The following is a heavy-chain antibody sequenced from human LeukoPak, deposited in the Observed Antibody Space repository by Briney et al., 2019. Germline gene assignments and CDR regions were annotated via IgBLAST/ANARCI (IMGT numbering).Heavy chain of an antibody. D-gene: IGHD2-2*01. J-gene: IGHJ4*02. CDR1: GFTFSNYA. CDR2: ISASGGST. V-gene: IGHV3-23*01. Sequence: GGSLRLSCAATGFTFSNYAMSWVRQAPGNGLEWVSAISASGGSTYYADSVKGRFTISTDNSKNTLYLQMNSLRAEDTAVYYCAKEERSQLFDYWGQGTLVTVSS. CDR3: AKEERSQLFDY.